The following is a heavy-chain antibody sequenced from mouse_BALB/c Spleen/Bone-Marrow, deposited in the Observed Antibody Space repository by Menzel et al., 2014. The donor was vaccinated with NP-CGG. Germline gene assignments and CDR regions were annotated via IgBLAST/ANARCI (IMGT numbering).Heavy chain of an antibody. Sequence: QVQLQQSGAELVRPGASVKLSCKASGYTFTSYWINWVKQRPGQGLEWIGNIYPSDSYTNYNQKFKDKATLTVDKSSSTAYMQLSSPTSEDSAVHYCTRYDYDWFAYWGQGTLVTVSA. D-gene: IGHD2-4*01. J-gene: IGHJ3*01. CDR3: TRYDYDWFAY. CDR1: GYTFTSYW. V-gene: IGHV1-69*02. CDR2: IYPSDSYT.